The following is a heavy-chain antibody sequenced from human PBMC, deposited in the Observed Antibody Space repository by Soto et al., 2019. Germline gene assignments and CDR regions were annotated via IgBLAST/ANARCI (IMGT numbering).Heavy chain of an antibody. V-gene: IGHV1-69*12. J-gene: IGHJ6*02. D-gene: IGHD6-19*01. CDR2: IIPIIGTV. CDR3: AKGAVAGTPTSYYYYCMDV. Sequence: QVQLLQSGAEVKKPGSSVRVSCEASGGNFRTYAISWVRQAPGQGLEWMGEIIPIIGTVNYAQKFQGRVTITAHESTTTVYMDLRSLISEDTAVYYCAKGAVAGTPTSYYYYCMDVWGQGTTVTVSS. CDR1: GGNFRTYA.